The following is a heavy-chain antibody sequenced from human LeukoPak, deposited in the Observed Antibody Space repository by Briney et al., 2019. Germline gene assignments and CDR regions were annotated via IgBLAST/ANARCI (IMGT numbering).Heavy chain of an antibody. CDR1: GYTFTSYY. V-gene: IGHV1-46*01. D-gene: IGHD5-18*01. CDR2: INPSGGST. Sequence: ASVKVSCKASGYTFTSYYMHWVRQPPGQGLEWMGIINPSGGSTSYAQKFQGRVTMTRDTSTSTVYMELSSLRSEDTAVYYCARDGGSSPKCYYGMDVWGQGTTVTVSS. CDR3: ARDGGSSPKCYYGMDV. J-gene: IGHJ6*02.